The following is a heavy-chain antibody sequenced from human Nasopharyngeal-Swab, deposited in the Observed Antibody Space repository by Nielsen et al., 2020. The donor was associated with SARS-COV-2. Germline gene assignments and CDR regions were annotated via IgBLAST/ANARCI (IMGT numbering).Heavy chain of an antibody. CDR3: ASLPLIAEAGTGNDY. D-gene: IGHD6-13*01. CDR1: GGSIRSGGYY. V-gene: IGHV4-31*03. CDR2: IYYSGST. Sequence: SEILSPTCTVSGGSIRSGGYYWSWIRQHPGKGLEWIGYIYYSGSTYYNPSLKSRVTISVDTSKNQFSMKLSSVTAADTAVYYCASLPLIAEAGTGNDYWGQGTLVTVSS. J-gene: IGHJ4*02.